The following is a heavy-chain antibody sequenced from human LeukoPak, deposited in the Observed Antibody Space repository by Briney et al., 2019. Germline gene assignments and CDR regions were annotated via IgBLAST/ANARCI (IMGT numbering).Heavy chain of an antibody. CDR2: MNPNSGNT. Sequence: ASVKVSCKASGYTFTSYDFSWVRQATGQGLERMGWMNPNSGNTGYAQKFQGRVTMTRNTAITTAYMELSSLRSEDTAVYYCARVTNCGGYCYYVQHWGQGTLVTVSS. V-gene: IGHV1-8*01. J-gene: IGHJ1*01. CDR3: ARVTNCGGYCYYVQH. D-gene: IGHD2-21*02. CDR1: GYTFTSYD.